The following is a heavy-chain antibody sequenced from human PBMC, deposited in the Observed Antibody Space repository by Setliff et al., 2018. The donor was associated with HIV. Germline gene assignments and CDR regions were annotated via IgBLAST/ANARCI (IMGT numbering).Heavy chain of an antibody. CDR3: ARGLATSSRSSLVY. V-gene: IGHV4-59*01. CDR1: GGSISSSS. D-gene: IGHD6-6*01. J-gene: IGHJ4*02. Sequence: PSETLSLTCTVSGGSISSSSWSWIRQPPGKGLEWIGYIYHSGGTKYNPSLESRVTISVDTSKKHFSLNLSSVTAADTAVYYCARGLATSSRSSLVYWGQGILVTVSS. CDR2: IYHSGGT.